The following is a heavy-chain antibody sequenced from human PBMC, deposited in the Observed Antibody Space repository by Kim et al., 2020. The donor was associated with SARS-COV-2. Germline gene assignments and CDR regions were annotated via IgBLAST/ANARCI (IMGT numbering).Heavy chain of an antibody. CDR3: ASPRLPTMVRVDDAFDI. CDR2: INAGNGNT. Sequence: ASVKVSCKASGYTFTSYAMHWVRQAPGQRLEWMGWINAGNGNTKYSQKFQGRVTITRDTSASTAYMELSSLRSEDTAVYYCASPRLPTMVRVDDAFDIWGQGTMVTVSS. V-gene: IGHV1-3*01. D-gene: IGHD3-10*01. J-gene: IGHJ3*02. CDR1: GYTFTSYA.